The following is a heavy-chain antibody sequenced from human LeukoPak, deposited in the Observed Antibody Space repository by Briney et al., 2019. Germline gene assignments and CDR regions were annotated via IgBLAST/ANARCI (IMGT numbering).Heavy chain of an antibody. Sequence: SETLSLTCTVSGGSISSYYWSWIRQPPGKGLEWIGYIYYSGSTNYNPSLKSRVTISVDTSKNQFSLKLSSVTAADTAVYYCARDPGNFGGVYFKVDAFDIWGKGQWSPSLQ. CDR2: IYYSGST. V-gene: IGHV4-59*01. J-gene: IGHJ3*02. CDR1: GGSISSYY. CDR3: ARDPGNFGGVYFKVDAFDI. D-gene: IGHD3-3*01.